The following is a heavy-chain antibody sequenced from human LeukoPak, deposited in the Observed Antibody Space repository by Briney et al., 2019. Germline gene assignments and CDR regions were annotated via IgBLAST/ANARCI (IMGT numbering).Heavy chain of an antibody. D-gene: IGHD5-18*01. V-gene: IGHV4-4*07. CDR1: GASISSYY. CDR2: IYTSGTT. Sequence: PSETLSLTCTVSGASISSYYWSWIRQPAGKGLEWIGRIYTSGTTNYNPSLKSRVTISVDKSKNQFSLKLSSVTAADTAVYYCARDYVGTTMGQRFDPWGHGTLVTVSS. CDR3: ARDYVGTTMGQRFDP. J-gene: IGHJ5*02.